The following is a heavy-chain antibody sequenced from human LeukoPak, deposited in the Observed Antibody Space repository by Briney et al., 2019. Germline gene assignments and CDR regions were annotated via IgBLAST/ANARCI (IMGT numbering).Heavy chain of an antibody. V-gene: IGHV5-51*01. Sequence: GESLKISCKGSGYSFTSYWIGWVRQMPGKGLEWMRIIYPGDSDTRYSPSFQGQVTISADKSISTAYLQWSSLKASDTAMYYCARSVRGVIRHYYYGMDVWGQGTTVTVSS. CDR3: ARSVRGVIRHYYYGMDV. D-gene: IGHD3-10*01. J-gene: IGHJ6*02. CDR1: GYSFTSYW. CDR2: IYPGDSDT.